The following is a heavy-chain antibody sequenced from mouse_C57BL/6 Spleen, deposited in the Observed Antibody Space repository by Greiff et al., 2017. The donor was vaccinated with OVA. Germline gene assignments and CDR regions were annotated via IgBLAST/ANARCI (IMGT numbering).Heavy chain of an antibody. CDR2: IYPGSGNN. V-gene: IGHV1-76*01. D-gene: IGHD2-4*01. J-gene: IGHJ4*01. CDR1: GYTFTDYY. Sequence: VQLQQSGAELVRPGASVKLSCKASGYTFTDYYINWVKQRPGQGLEWIARIYPGSGNNYYNEKFKGKATLTAEKSSSTAYMQLSSLTSEDSAVYFCARRGDYEDYAMDYWGQGTSVTVSS. CDR3: ARRGDYEDYAMDY.